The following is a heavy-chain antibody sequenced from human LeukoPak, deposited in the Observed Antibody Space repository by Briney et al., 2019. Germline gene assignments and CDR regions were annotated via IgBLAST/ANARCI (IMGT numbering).Heavy chain of an antibody. J-gene: IGHJ4*02. CDR3: ATGRSCPTCYLPDY. CDR1: GFTVSSNY. V-gene: IGHV3-66*01. Sequence: PGGPLRLSCAASGFTVSSNYMSWVRQAPGKGLEWVSVIYSGGSTYYADSVRGRFTISRVNSKNTLYLQMNSLRAEDTAVYHCATGRSCPTCYLPDYWGQGTLVTVSS. D-gene: IGHD2-2*01. CDR2: IYSGGST.